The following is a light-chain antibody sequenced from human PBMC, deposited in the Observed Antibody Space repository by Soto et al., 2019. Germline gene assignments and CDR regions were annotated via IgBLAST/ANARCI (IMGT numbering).Light chain of an antibody. V-gene: IGKV4-1*01. CDR1: QSVLYSSNNKNY. CDR2: WAS. J-gene: IGKJ2*01. Sequence: DIVMTQSPDSLAVSLGERATINCKSSQSVLYSSNNKNYLAWYQQKLGQPPKLLIYWASTRESGVPDRFSGSGSGTDFTLTISSLQAEDVAAYYCQQYYSTPYTFGQGTKLEI. CDR3: QQYYSTPYT.